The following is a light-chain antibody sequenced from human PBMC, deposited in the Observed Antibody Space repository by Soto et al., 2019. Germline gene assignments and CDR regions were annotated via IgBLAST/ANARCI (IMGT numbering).Light chain of an antibody. CDR3: SSYTSATTYV. CDR1: SSDVGAYNY. V-gene: IGLV2-14*01. J-gene: IGLJ1*01. Sequence: QSVLTQPASVSGSPGQSITISCTGTSSDVGAYNYDSWYQQYPGGAPKVIIYDVSHRPAGVSNRFSGSKSGNTASLTISGLQTQDEADYYCSSYTSATTYVFGTRTKVTVL. CDR2: DVS.